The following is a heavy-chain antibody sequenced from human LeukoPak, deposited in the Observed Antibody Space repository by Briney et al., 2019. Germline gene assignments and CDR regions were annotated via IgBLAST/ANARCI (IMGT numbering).Heavy chain of an antibody. Sequence: KPSETLSLTCAVSGYSISSGYYWGWIRPPPREGLEGIGSIYHSGSTYYNPSLKSRVTISVDTSKNQFSLKLSSVTAADTAVYYCARLITIFGVVTDDWGQGTLVTVSS. CDR2: IYHSGST. J-gene: IGHJ4*02. V-gene: IGHV4-38-2*01. CDR1: GYSISSGYY. D-gene: IGHD3-3*01. CDR3: ARLITIFGVVTDD.